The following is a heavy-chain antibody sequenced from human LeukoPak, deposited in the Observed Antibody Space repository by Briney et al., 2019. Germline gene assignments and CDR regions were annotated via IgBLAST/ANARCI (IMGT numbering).Heavy chain of an antibody. V-gene: IGHV4-4*08. J-gene: IGHJ3*02. CDR1: GGSISSYY. CDR3: ARSYYYDSSGAKSYDAFDI. D-gene: IGHD3-22*01. CDR2: IYTSGST. Sequence: SETLSLTCTVSGGSISSYYWSWIRQPPGKGLEWIGRIYTSGSTNYNPSLKSRVTISVDTSKNQFSLKLSSVTAADTAVYYCARSYYYDSSGAKSYDAFDIWGQGTMVTVSS.